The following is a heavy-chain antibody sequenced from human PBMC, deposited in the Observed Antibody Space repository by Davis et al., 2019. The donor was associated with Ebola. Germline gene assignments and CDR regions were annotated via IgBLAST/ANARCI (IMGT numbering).Heavy chain of an antibody. CDR2: INHSGST. V-gene: IGHV4-34*01. CDR1: GGSFSGYY. Sequence: PSETLSLTCAVYGGSFSGYYWSWIRQPPGKGLEWIGEINHSGSTNYNPSLKSRVTISVDTSKNQFSLKLSSVTAADTAVYYCASKAPSSYHYASGSYSIFDSWGRGTLVTVSS. D-gene: IGHD3-10*01. CDR3: ASKAPSSYHYASGSYSIFDS. J-gene: IGHJ4*02.